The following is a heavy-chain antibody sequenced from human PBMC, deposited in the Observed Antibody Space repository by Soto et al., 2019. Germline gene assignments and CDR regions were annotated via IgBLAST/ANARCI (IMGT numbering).Heavy chain of an antibody. J-gene: IGHJ4*02. CDR3: ARGYCTHGVCYQNFDY. CDR2: IIPIFGTA. V-gene: IGHV1-69*06. Sequence: SVKVSCKASGGTFSSYAISWVRQAPGQGLEWMGGIIPIFGTANYAQKFQGRVTITADKSTSTAYMELSSLRSEDTAVYYCARGYCTHGVCYQNFDYWGQGTLVTVSS. CDR1: GGTFSSYA. D-gene: IGHD2-8*01.